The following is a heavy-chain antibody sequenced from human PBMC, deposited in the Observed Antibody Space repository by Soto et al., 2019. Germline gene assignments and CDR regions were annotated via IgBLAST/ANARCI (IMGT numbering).Heavy chain of an antibody. CDR3: ARERCSSTSCYTGYYYYGMDV. D-gene: IGHD2-2*02. Sequence: QVQLVQSGAEVKKPGSSVKVSCKASGGTFSSYAISWVRQAPGQGLEWMGGIIPIFGTANYAQKFQGRVTITADESTSTAYMELSSLRSEDTAVYYCARERCSSTSCYTGYYYYGMDVWGQGTTVTVSS. J-gene: IGHJ6*02. CDR2: IIPIFGTA. CDR1: GGTFSSYA. V-gene: IGHV1-69*01.